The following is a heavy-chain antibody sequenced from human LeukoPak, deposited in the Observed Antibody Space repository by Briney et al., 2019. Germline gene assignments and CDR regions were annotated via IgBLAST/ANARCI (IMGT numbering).Heavy chain of an antibody. CDR1: GGSISSYY. CDR2: MYYSGNT. D-gene: IGHD3-10*01. V-gene: IGHV4-59*01. CDR3: ARDRRGFRGAFDI. Sequence: PSETLSLTCTVSGGSISSYYWNWIRQPPGKRLEWIGYMYYSGNTNYNPSLKSRVTISVDTSKNQFSLKLSSVTAADTAVYYCARDRRGFRGAFDIWGQGTMVTVSS. J-gene: IGHJ3*02.